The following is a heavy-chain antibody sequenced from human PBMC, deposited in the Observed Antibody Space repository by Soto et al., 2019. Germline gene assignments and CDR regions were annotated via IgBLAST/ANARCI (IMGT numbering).Heavy chain of an antibody. CDR1: GFNFRSYG. CDR2: ISDDGTNK. J-gene: IGHJ4*02. CDR3: AKERMGRGDRYTARDRGPRFGY. D-gene: IGHD5-18*01. Sequence: PGGSLRLSCAASGFNFRSYGMSWVRQAPGKGLEWVAVISDDGTNKDYADSVKGRFTISRDNSKNTLYLRMNSLRAEDTAVYYCAKERMGRGDRYTARDRGPRFGYCGQGTLFTVSS. V-gene: IGHV3-30*18.